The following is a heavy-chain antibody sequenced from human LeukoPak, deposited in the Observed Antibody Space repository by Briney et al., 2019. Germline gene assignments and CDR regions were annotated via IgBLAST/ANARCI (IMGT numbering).Heavy chain of an antibody. CDR3: ARETAAAGSFIAINDY. D-gene: IGHD6-13*01. CDR1: GYSINSEDY. CDR2: FYHRGS. J-gene: IGHJ4*02. Sequence: SETLSLTCTVSGYSINSEDYWGWIRQTPEKGLEWIGSFYHRGSCYNPSLKSRITLLLDISKNQFSLKLSSVTAADTAMYYCARETAAAGSFIAINDYWGQGTLVTVSS. V-gene: IGHV4-38-2*02.